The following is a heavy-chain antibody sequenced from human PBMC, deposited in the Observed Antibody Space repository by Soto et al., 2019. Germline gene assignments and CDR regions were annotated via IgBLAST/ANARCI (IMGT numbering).Heavy chain of an antibody. V-gene: IGHV1-24*01. J-gene: IGHJ6*02. CDR3: ARSDCSGGSCSDRGYYYYYGMDV. Sequence: VKVSCKVSGYTLTELSMHWVRQAPGKGLEWMGGFDPEDGETIYAQKFQGRVTMTEDTSTDTAYMELRSLRSDDTAVYYCARSDCSGGSCSDRGYYYYYGMDVWGQGTTVTVSS. D-gene: IGHD2-15*01. CDR2: FDPEDGET. CDR1: GYTLTELS.